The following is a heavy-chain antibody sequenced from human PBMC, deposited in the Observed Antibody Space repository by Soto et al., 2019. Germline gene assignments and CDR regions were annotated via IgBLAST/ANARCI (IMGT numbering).Heavy chain of an antibody. Sequence: EVQLVESGGCLVKPGGSLRLSCAASGFTFSSYSMNWVRQAPGKGLEWVSSISSSSSYIYYADSVKGRFTISRDNAKNSLYLQMNSLRAEDTAVYYCARDPSPYTVTPYYYGMDVWGQGTTVTVSS. CDR1: GFTFSSYS. V-gene: IGHV3-21*01. J-gene: IGHJ6*02. CDR2: ISSSSSYI. D-gene: IGHD4-4*01. CDR3: ARDPSPYTVTPYYYGMDV.